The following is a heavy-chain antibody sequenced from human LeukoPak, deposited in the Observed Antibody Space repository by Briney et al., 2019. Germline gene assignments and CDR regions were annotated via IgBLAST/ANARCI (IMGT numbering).Heavy chain of an antibody. J-gene: IGHJ6*02. V-gene: IGHV3-30*02. Sequence: GGSLRLSCAASGFTFSSYGMHWVRQAPGKGLEWVAFIRYDGSNKYYADSVKGRFTISRDNSKNTLYLQMNSLRAEDTAVYYCARYSPYYYYGMDVWGRGTTVTVSS. CDR1: GFTFSSYG. CDR3: ARYSPYYYYGMDV. D-gene: IGHD2-15*01. CDR2: IRYDGSNK.